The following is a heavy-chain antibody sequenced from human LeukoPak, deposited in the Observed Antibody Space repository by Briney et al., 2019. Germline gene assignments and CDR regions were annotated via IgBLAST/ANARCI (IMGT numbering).Heavy chain of an antibody. CDR3: AREDPYDWGSYNTVFYSGSDY. Sequence: GGSLRLSRGVCGFPFLHYAMQGVRQAPGKGLEWGAVLSYDGGTEYYADSVKGRFTTSRDNSKNTVYLQMNSLRAEDMAVYYCAREDPYDWGSYNTVFYSGSDYGGQGTVVSLSS. J-gene: IGHJ4*02. V-gene: IGHV3-30*04. CDR1: GFPFLHYA. D-gene: IGHD3-10*01. CDR2: LSYDGGTE.